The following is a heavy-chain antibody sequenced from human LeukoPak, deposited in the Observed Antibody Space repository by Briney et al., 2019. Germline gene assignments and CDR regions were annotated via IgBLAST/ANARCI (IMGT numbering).Heavy chain of an antibody. CDR1: GGSISSYY. V-gene: IGHV4-59*01. D-gene: IGHD5-18*01. CDR2: IYYSGST. CDR3: ARAVGYSYGYHFDY. J-gene: IGHJ4*02. Sequence: SETLSLTCTVSGGSISSYYWSWIRQPPGKGLEWIGYIYYSGSTNYNPSLKSRVTISVDTSKNQFSLKLSSVTAADTAVYYCARAVGYSYGYHFDYWGQETLVTVSS.